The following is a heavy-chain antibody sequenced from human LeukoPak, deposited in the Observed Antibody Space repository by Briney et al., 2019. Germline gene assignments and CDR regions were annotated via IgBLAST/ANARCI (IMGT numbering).Heavy chain of an antibody. CDR2: ISGSGGST. Sequence: GGSLRLSCAASGFTFSSYAMSWVRQAPGKELEWVSVISGSGGSTHYADSVKGRFTISRDNSNNTLYLQMNSLRAEDTAIYYCAKESPEFDYWGQGTLVTVSS. J-gene: IGHJ4*02. V-gene: IGHV3-23*01. CDR1: GFTFSSYA. CDR3: AKESPEFDY.